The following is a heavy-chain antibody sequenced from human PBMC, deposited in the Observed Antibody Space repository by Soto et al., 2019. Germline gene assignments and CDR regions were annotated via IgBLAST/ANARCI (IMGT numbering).Heavy chain of an antibody. Sequence: GGSLRLSCAASGFTFRSYGMHWVRQAPGRGLQWVAVIWYDGSNKYYADSVKGRFTISRDNSKNTLSLQMNSLRAEDTAVYYCARVVSGGYYNMPYSYYYMDFWGKGNSVPVS. V-gene: IGHV3-33*01. CDR3: ARVVSGGYYNMPYSYYYMDF. J-gene: IGHJ6*03. CDR2: IWYDGSNK. D-gene: IGHD3-10*01. CDR1: GFTFRSYG.